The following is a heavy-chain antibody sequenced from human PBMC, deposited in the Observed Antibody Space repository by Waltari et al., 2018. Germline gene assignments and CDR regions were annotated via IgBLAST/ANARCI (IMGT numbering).Heavy chain of an antibody. CDR3: AKEIHTIGRPCFDC. Sequence: QLLDPGRGWSQPGGSMNVSCVASGVTFRHFASSCVRQAPGKGLEWVSGITSGGGDTYYADSVRGRFTISRDNARNRLYLQMNSLRDEDTAVYYCAKEIHTIGRPCFDCWGQGVRVTVSS. CDR1: GVTFRHFA. CDR2: ITSGGGDT. V-gene: IGHV3-23*01. J-gene: IGHJ4*02.